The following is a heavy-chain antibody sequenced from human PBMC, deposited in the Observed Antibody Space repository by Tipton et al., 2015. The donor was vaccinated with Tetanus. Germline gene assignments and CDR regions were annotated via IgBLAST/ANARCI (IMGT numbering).Heavy chain of an antibody. J-gene: IGHJ4*02. Sequence: SLRLSCAASGVTFSSYSMHWVRQAPGKGLEWVAVISLHGSTKYYADSVKGRFTLSRDNSQNTFHLQMSSLKVEETAVYYCVREDRGPPLGFLYSGGQGALVILS. CDR2: ISLHGSTK. CDR1: GVTFSSYS. D-gene: IGHD3-10*01. CDR3: VREDRGPPLGFLYS. V-gene: IGHV3-30-3*01.